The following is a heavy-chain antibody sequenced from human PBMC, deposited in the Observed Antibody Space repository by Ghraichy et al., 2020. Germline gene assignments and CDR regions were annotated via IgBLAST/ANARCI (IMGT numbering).Heavy chain of an antibody. CDR3: ARDALRDGYNY. Sequence: ESLNISCAASGFTVSSNYMSWVRQAPGKGLEWVSVIYSGGSTYYADSVKGRFTISRDNSKNTLYLQMNSLRAEDTAVYYCARDALRDGYNYWGQGTLVTVSS. CDR2: IYSGGST. J-gene: IGHJ4*02. D-gene: IGHD5-24*01. CDR1: GFTVSSNY. V-gene: IGHV3-53*01.